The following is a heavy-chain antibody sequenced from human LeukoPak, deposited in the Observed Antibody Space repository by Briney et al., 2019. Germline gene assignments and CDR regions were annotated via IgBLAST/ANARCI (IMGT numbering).Heavy chain of an antibody. CDR2: IYPGDSDT. D-gene: IGHD2-15*01. CDR1: GYSFTSYW. CDR3: ARPQGYCSGGSCYFIFDY. J-gene: IGHJ4*02. Sequence: GESLKISYKGSGYSFTSYWIGWVRQMPGKGLEWMGIIYPGDSDTRYSPSFQGQVTISADKSISTAYLQWSSLKASDTAMYYCARPQGYCSGGSCYFIFDYWGQGTLVTVSS. V-gene: IGHV5-51*01.